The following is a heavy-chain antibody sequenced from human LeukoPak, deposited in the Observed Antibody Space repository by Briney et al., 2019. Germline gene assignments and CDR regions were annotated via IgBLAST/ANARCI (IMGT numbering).Heavy chain of an antibody. CDR1: GFTFSSYA. CDR3: ARGRVEEYCSSTSCQRAYYFDY. V-gene: IGHV3-30*04. CDR2: ISYDGSNK. J-gene: IGHJ4*02. Sequence: PGRSLRLSCAASGFTFSSYAMHWVRQTPGKGLEWVAVISYDGSNKYYADSVKGRFTISRDNSKNTLYLQMNSLRAEDTAVYYCARGRVEEYCSSTSCQRAYYFDYWGQGTLVTVSS. D-gene: IGHD2-2*01.